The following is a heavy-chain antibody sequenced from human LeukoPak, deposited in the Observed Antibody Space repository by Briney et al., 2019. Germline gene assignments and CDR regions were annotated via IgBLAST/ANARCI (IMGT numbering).Heavy chain of an antibody. V-gene: IGHV1-8*01. J-gene: IGHJ5*02. CDR3: ARTGYYYDSSGYLNWFDP. Sequence: ASVKVSCKASGYTFTSYDINWVRQATGQGLEWMGWMNPNSGNTGYAQKFQGRVTMTRNTSISTAYMELSRLRSDDTAVYYCARTGYYYDSSGYLNWFDPWGQGTLVTVSS. D-gene: IGHD3-22*01. CDR2: MNPNSGNT. CDR1: GYTFTSYD.